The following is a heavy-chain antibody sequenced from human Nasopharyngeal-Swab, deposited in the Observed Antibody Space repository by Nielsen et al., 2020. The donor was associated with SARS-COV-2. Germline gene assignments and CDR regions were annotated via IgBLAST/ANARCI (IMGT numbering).Heavy chain of an antibody. CDR2: IYYSGST. V-gene: IGHV4-30-2*04. CDR3: ASLTFGGVIVIPSYYFDY. Sequence: WIRQPPGKGLGWIGYIYYSGSTYYNPSLKSRVTISVDTSKNQFSLKLSSVTAADTAVYYCASLTFGGVIVIPSYYFDYWGQGTLVTVSS. J-gene: IGHJ4*02. D-gene: IGHD3-16*02.